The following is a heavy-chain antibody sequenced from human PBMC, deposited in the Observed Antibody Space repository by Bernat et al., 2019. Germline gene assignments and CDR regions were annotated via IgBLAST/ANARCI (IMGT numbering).Heavy chain of an antibody. CDR3: ARLGYRLAEY. V-gene: IGHV3-7*03. CDR1: GFTFSSHW. Sequence: EVQLVESGGGLVQPGGSLILSCAASGFTFSSHWMGWVRQAPGEGLEWVANLNQDGSETYYVDSLKGRFTISRDNTKNSLYLQMNSLRTEDTAVDFCARLGYRLAEYWGQGTLVTVSA. J-gene: IGHJ4*02. D-gene: IGHD3-16*02. CDR2: LNQDGSET.